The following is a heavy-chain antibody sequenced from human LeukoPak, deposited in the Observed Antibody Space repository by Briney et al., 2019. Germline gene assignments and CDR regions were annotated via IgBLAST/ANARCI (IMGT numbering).Heavy chain of an antibody. V-gene: IGHV3-23*01. CDR1: GLIFSKYD. Sequence: GGSLRLSCAASGLIFSKYDMNWVRQAPGKGLEWVSTISFSGSTYYADSVKGRFTISRDNSENTLYLQMNSLRAEDTAVYYCAKERFGAHYFDYWGQGTLVTVSS. CDR3: AKERFGAHYFDY. CDR2: ISFSGST. J-gene: IGHJ4*02. D-gene: IGHD3-10*01.